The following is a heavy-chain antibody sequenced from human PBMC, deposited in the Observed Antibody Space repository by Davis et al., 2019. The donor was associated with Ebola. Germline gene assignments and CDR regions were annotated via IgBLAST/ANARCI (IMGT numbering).Heavy chain of an antibody. CDR3: ARDGGYCSSTSCWGQYYYYGMDV. V-gene: IGHV1-46*01. CDR1: GGTFSSYA. J-gene: IGHJ6*02. CDR2: INPSGGST. Sequence: ASVKVSCKASGGTFSSYAISWVRQAPGQGLEWMGIINPSGGSTSYAQKFQGRVTITRDTSASTAYMELSSLRSEDTAVYYCARDGGYCSSTSCWGQYYYYGMDVWGQGTTVTVSS. D-gene: IGHD2-2*01.